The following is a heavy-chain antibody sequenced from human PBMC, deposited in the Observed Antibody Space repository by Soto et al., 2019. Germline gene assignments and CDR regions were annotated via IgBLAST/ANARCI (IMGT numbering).Heavy chain of an antibody. D-gene: IGHD4-17*01. J-gene: IGHJ4*02. CDR3: ARTLDYDYGDLTEDY. CDR2: IWYDGRIK. V-gene: IGHV3-33*01. Sequence: QVQLVESGGGVVQLGRSLSLSCAAPGFTFSSYGMHWVPQAPGKGLEWVAVIWYDGRIKNYADSVEGRFTISRDKSKNTLYLQMNSLRAEDTAVYYCARTLDYDYGDLTEDYWGQGTLVTVSS. CDR1: GFTFSSYG.